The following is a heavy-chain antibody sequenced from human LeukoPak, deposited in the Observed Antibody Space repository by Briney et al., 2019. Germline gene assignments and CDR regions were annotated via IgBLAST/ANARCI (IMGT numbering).Heavy chain of an antibody. CDR1: GGSITAYY. V-gene: IGHV4-34*01. Sequence: SETLSLTCSVYGGSITAYYWSWIRQPPGKGLEWIGEINHSRGTKYNPSLESRVTILLDASKNEFSLYLNSVTAADTAVYYCAREDYYFDSWGQGTLVTVSS. J-gene: IGHJ4*02. CDR3: AREDYYFDS. CDR2: INHSRGT.